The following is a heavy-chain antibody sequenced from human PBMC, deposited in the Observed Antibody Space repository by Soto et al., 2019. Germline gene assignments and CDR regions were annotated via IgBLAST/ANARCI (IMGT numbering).Heavy chain of an antibody. D-gene: IGHD3-22*01. CDR1: GGTFSSYA. CDR3: ASSTGPYDSSGSDHSPG. Sequence: GASVKVSCKASGGTFSSYAISWVRQAPGQGLEWMGGIIPIFGTANYAQKFQGRVTITADESTSTAYMELSSLRSEDTAVYYCASSTGPYDSSGSDHSPGWGQGTLVTVS. CDR2: IIPIFGTA. V-gene: IGHV1-69*13. J-gene: IGHJ4*02.